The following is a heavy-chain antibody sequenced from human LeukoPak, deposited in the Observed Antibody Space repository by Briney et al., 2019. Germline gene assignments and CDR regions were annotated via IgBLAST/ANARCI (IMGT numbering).Heavy chain of an antibody. D-gene: IGHD3-10*01. CDR1: GFTFSSYW. Sequence: GSLRLSFAASGFTFSSYWMSWIRQPPGKGLEWIGEIHRNGATIYNPSLKSRVIMSLDTSKNQFSLKLSSVIAEDTSVYFCARLKRTLSLLRGVSYHHYYYMDVWAEGTTVTVSS. J-gene: IGHJ6*03. CDR3: ARLKRTLSLLRGVSYHHYYYMDV. V-gene: IGHV4-34*01. CDR2: IHRNGAT.